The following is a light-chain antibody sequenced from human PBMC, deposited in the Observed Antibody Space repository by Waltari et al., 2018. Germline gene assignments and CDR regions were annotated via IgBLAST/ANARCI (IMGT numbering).Light chain of an antibody. CDR1: QSLLHSNGRAL. J-gene: IGKJ1*01. V-gene: IGKV2D-29*02. Sequence: RQSLLHSNGRALLYWYLQKPGQSPQLLISEVSNRFSGVTERFSGRGSETDFTLKISRVEAEYVGVYFCMQNIQLPTFGQGTKVEIE. CDR2: EVS. CDR3: MQNIQLPT.